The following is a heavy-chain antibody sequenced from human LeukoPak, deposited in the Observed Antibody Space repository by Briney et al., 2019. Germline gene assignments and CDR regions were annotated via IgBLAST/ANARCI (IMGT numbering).Heavy chain of an antibody. Sequence: GESLQISCQGSGYSFTSYWIGWVRQLPGKGLEWMGIIYPGDSDTRYSPSFQGQVTISADKSISTAYLQWSSLKASDTAMYYCASRARVWFGELLWDYWGQGTLVTVSS. D-gene: IGHD3-10*01. CDR1: GYSFTSYW. CDR3: ASRARVWFGELLWDY. V-gene: IGHV5-51*01. J-gene: IGHJ4*02. CDR2: IYPGDSDT.